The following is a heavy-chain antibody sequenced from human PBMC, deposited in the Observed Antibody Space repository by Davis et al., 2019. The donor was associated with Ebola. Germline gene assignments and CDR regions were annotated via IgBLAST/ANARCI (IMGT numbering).Heavy chain of an antibody. Sequence: GESLNISCKASGYSFDPIWTAWVRQMPGKRLEWMGIIYPFDYDAISRPSFQGHVTISADKSINTAYLQLNSLKASDTAMYYCARGPTVVIAAATADAFDVWGQGTMVAVSS. CDR2: IYPFDYDA. V-gene: IGHV5-51*01. J-gene: IGHJ3*01. CDR3: ARGPTVVIAAATADAFDV. D-gene: IGHD2-15*01. CDR1: GYSFDPIW.